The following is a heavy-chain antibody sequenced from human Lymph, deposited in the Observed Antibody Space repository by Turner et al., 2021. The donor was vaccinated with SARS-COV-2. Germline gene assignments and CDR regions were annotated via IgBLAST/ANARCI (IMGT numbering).Heavy chain of an antibody. Sequence: EVQLVQSGAEVKKPGESLKNSCRPSGYSFTTYWKGWVRQRPGKGREWKGIICAGDYDTRYSPSFQGQVTISADKSISTAYLQWSSLKAADTAMYYCARREWGGSLGHIDYWGQGTLVTVSS. V-gene: IGHV5-51*01. CDR3: ARREWGGSLGHIDY. CDR1: GYSFTTYW. CDR2: ICAGDYDT. J-gene: IGHJ4*02. D-gene: IGHD3-3*01.